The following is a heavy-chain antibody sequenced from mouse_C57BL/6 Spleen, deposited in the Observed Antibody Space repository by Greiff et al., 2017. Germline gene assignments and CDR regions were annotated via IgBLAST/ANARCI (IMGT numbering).Heavy chain of an antibody. CDR1: GFSLSTSGMG. Sequence: QVQLKESGPGILQSSQTLSLTCSFSGFSLSTSGMGVSWIRQPSGKGLEWLAHIYWDDDKRYNPSLKSRLTISKDTSRNQVFLKITSVDTADTATYYCARREDWYFDVWGTGTTVTVSS. CDR3: ARREDWYFDV. J-gene: IGHJ1*03. CDR2: IYWDDDK. V-gene: IGHV8-12*01.